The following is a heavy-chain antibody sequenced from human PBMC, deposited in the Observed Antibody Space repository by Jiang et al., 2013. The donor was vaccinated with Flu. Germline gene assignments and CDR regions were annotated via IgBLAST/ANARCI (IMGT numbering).Heavy chain of an antibody. CDR3: AKDQSSSYYYYYGMDV. V-gene: IGHV3-9*01. CDR2: ISWNSGSI. Sequence: VQLVESGGGLVQPGRSLRLSCAASGFTFDDYAMHWVRQAPGKGLEWVSGISWNSGSIGYADSVKGRFTISRDNAKNSLYLQMNSLRAEDTALYYCAKDQSSSYYYYYGMDVWGQGTTVTVSS. D-gene: IGHD6-6*01. CDR1: GFTFDDYA. J-gene: IGHJ6*02.